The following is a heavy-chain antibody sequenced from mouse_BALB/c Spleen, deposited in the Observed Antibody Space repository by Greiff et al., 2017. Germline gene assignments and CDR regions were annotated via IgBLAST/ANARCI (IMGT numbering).Heavy chain of an antibody. Sequence: EVKVEESGGGLVQPGGSLKLSCAASGFSFSSYTMSWVRQTPEKRLEWVAYISNGGGSTYYPDTVKGRFTISRDNAKNTLYLQMNSLKSEDTAMYYCARQTGTSWFAYWGQGTLVTVSA. V-gene: IGHV5-12-2*01. CDR3: ARQTGTSWFAY. CDR2: ISNGGGST. CDR1: GFSFSSYT. J-gene: IGHJ3*01. D-gene: IGHD4-1*01.